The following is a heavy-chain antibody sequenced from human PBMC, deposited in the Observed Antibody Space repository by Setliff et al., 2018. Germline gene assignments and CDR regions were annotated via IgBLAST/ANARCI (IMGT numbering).Heavy chain of an antibody. Sequence: SETLSLTCIVSGGSISSYSWSWVRQPAGKGLEWIGRIHGSGSTFYNPSLKSRVTMSVDTSKGELSLKLTFVTAADTAVYYCASQRLARYFDNWGQGTLVTVSS. J-gene: IGHJ4*02. V-gene: IGHV4-4*07. D-gene: IGHD2-21*01. CDR3: ASQRLARYFDN. CDR2: IHGSGST. CDR1: GGSISSYS.